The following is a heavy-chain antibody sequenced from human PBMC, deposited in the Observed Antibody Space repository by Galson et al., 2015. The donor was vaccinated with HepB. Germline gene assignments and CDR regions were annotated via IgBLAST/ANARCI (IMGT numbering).Heavy chain of an antibody. CDR1: GYTFTSYA. CDR3: ARGGKSGYSSSPGYYYGMDV. D-gene: IGHD6-13*01. V-gene: IGHV1-69*10. CDR2: IIPILGIA. Sequence: SVKVSCKASGYTFTSYAMHWVRQAPGQRLEWMGWIIPILGIANYAQKFQGRVTITADKSTSTAYMELSSLRSEDTAVYYCARGGKSGYSSSPGYYYGMDVWGQGTTVTVSS. J-gene: IGHJ6*02.